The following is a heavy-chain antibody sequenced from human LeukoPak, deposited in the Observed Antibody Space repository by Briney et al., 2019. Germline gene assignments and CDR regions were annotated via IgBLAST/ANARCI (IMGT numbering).Heavy chain of an antibody. CDR3: ARQGRIAAAGTYNWFDP. Sequence: PSETLPLTCTVSGGSISSYYWSWIRQPPGKGLEWTGYIYYSGSTNYNPSLKSRVTISVDTSKNQFSLKLSSVTAADTAVYYCARQGRIAAAGTYNWFDPWGQGTLVTVSS. V-gene: IGHV4-59*08. CDR2: IYYSGST. J-gene: IGHJ5*02. CDR1: GGSISSYY. D-gene: IGHD6-13*01.